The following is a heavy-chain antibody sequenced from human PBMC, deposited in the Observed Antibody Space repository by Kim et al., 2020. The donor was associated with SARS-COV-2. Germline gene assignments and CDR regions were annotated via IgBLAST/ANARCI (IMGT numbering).Heavy chain of an antibody. CDR3: AKGTHIAVAGLYFDY. J-gene: IGHJ4*02. Sequence: SVKGRFTISRDNSKITLYLQMNSLRAEDTAVYYCAKGTHIAVAGLYFDYWGQGTLVTVSS. D-gene: IGHD6-19*01. V-gene: IGHV3-30*02.